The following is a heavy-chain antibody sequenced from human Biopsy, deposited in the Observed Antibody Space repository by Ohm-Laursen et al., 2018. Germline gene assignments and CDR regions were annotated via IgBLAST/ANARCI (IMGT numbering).Heavy chain of an antibody. V-gene: IGHV4-59*08. J-gene: IGHJ2*01. CDR1: GGSISSYY. CDR2: IYYTGST. CDR3: ARHAPSYSGSYWRYFDL. D-gene: IGHD1-26*01. Sequence: TLSLTCTVSGGSISSYYWSWIRQPPGKGLEWIGYIYYTGSTNYNPSLKSRVTISVDTSMNPFSLRITSVTAADTAVYYCARHAPSYSGSYWRYFDLWGRGTLVTVSS.